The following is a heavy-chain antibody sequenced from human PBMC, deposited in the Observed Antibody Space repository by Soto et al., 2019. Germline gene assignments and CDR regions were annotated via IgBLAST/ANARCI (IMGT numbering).Heavy chain of an antibody. CDR2: IWYDGNNK. V-gene: IGHV3-33*01. CDR3: ARDLHTSGWYP. J-gene: IGHJ3*01. Sequence: GGSLRLSCAASGFTFSSYGFHWVRQAPGKGLEWVAVIWYDGNNKYYADSVKGRFTISRDSSKNTLYLQMNSLRAEDTAVYFCARDLHTSGWYPWGQGTMVTVSS. D-gene: IGHD6-19*01. CDR1: GFTFSSYG.